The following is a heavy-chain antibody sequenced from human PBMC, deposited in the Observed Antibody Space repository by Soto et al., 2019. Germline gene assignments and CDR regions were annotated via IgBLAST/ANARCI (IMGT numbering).Heavy chain of an antibody. CDR2: ISYDVSNK. CDR3: AKDVGRITMVRGGFFDY. J-gene: IGHJ4*02. CDR1: GFTFSSYG. D-gene: IGHD3-10*01. V-gene: IGHV3-30*18. Sequence: QVQLVESGGGVVQPGRSLRLSCAAAGFTFSSYGMHWVRQAPGKGQEWVAVISYDVSNKYYADSVKGRFTISRDNSKNTLYLQMNSLRAEDTAVYYCAKDVGRITMVRGGFFDYWGQGTLVTVSS.